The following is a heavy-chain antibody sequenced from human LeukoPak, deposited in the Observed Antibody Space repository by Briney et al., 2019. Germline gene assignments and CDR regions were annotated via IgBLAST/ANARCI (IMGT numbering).Heavy chain of an antibody. CDR2: ISYSGST. CDR3: ARLGMDYYDSSGPKWWFDP. V-gene: IGHV4-59*01. J-gene: IGHJ5*02. CDR1: GGSIGSYF. Sequence: SETLSLTCTVSGGSIGSYFWSWIRQPPGKGLEWIGYISYSGSTNYNPSLKSRVTISVDTSKNQFSLKLSSVTAADTAVYYCARLGMDYYDSSGPKWWFDPWGQGTLVTVSS. D-gene: IGHD3-22*01.